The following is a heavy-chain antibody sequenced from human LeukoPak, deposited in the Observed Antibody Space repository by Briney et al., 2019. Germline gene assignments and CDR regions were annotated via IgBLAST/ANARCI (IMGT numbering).Heavy chain of an antibody. D-gene: IGHD6-6*01. CDR3: ARLDPDTSSLDY. J-gene: IGHJ4*02. CDR1: GGSISSYY. CDR2: IYYSGST. Sequence: SETLSLTCTVSGGSISSYYWSWIRQPPRMGLEWIGYIYYSGSTDYNPSLKSRVTISGDTSKNQFSLRLSSVTATDTAVYYCARLDPDTSSLDYWGQGTLVTVSS. V-gene: IGHV4-59*08.